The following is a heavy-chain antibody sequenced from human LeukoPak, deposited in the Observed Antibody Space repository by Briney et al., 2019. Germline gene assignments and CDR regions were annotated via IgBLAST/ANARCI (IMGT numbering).Heavy chain of an antibody. D-gene: IGHD1-26*01. CDR3: ARGGSNAAY. Sequence: GGSLRLSCAASGVTISNKDMRWGRQAPGKGLEGVSFMYGGGNRYYSDTVTGRVSLSTNDSNTTLYLQMPALRVEDTAVYYCARGGSNAAYWGQGTLVTVSS. CDR1: GVTISNKD. CDR2: MYGGGNR. V-gene: IGHV3-66*01. J-gene: IGHJ4*02.